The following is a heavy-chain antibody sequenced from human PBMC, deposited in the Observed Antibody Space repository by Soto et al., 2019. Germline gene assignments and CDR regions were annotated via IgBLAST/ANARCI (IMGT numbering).Heavy chain of an antibody. CDR2: INHSGST. V-gene: IGHV4-34*01. CDR1: GGSFSGYY. Sequence: SETLSLTCAVYGGSFSGYYWSWIRQPPGKGLEWIGEINHSGSTNYNPSLKSRVTISVDTSKNQFSLKLSSVTAADTAVYYCARGLRYCSGGSCYSGLDYWGQGTLVTVSS. CDR3: ARGLRYCSGGSCYSGLDY. J-gene: IGHJ4*02. D-gene: IGHD2-15*01.